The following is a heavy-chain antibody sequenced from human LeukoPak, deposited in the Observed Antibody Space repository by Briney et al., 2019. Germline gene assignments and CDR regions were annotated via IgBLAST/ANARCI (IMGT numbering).Heavy chain of an antibody. D-gene: IGHD2-2*01. CDR3: ASQMSGTSVSY. CDR2: VSYNGGT. Sequence: SETLSLTCSVSGGSFGSYYWSWIRQPPGKGLEWLGHVSYNGGTSYNPSLRSRVTMSIDTSNNQFSLKVNSVTAADTAVYYCASQMSGTSVSYWGQGTLVSVSS. CDR1: GGSFGSYY. V-gene: IGHV4-59*01. J-gene: IGHJ4*02.